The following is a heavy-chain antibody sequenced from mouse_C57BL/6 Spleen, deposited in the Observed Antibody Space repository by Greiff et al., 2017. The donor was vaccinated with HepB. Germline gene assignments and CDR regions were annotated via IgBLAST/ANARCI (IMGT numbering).Heavy chain of an antibody. CDR2: ISDGGSYT. J-gene: IGHJ2*01. CDR3: ARGNEGDYFDY. CDR1: GFTFSSYA. Sequence: EVKVEESGGGLVKPGGSLKLSCAASGFTFSSYAMSWVRQTPEKRLEWVATISDGGSYTYYPDNVKGRFTISRDNAKNNLYLQMSHLKSEDTAMYYCARGNEGDYFDYWGQGTTLTVSS. V-gene: IGHV5-4*03.